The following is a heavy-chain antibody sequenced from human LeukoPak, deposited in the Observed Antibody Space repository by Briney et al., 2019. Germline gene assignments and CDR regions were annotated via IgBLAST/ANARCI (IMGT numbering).Heavy chain of an antibody. CDR1: GFTFNRYW. D-gene: IGHD2-21*01. CDR2: IKQDGSEK. CDR3: ARPLIPDY. V-gene: IGHV3-7*01. Sequence: GGSLRLSCAASGFTFNRYWMSWVRQAPGKGLEWVANIKQDGSEKYYVDSVKGRFTISRDNAKNSLYLQMNSLRAEDTAVYYCARPLIPDYWGQGTLVTVSS. J-gene: IGHJ4*02.